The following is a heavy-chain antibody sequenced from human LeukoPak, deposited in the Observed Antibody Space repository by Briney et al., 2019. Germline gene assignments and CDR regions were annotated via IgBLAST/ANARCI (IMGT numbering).Heavy chain of an antibody. CDR2: IGTYKGNT. J-gene: IGHJ6*02. CDR1: GYTFTSDG. V-gene: IGHV1-18*01. CDR3: ARTPGMVVVKTFYCMDV. D-gene: IGHD3-22*01. Sequence: ASVKVSCKTSGYTFTSDGISWVRQAPGQGLEWMGWIGTYKGNTNYAQMFQGRVTMATDTSTSTAYMELKNLRSDDTAVYYCARTPGMVVVKTFYCMDVWGQGTTVTVSS.